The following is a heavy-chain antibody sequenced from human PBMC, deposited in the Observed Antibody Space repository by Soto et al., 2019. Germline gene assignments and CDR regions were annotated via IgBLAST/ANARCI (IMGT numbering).Heavy chain of an antibody. V-gene: IGHV5-51*01. D-gene: IGHD1-26*01. CDR1: GYSFTSYW. CDR3: ARHGRYNPYYYGLDV. CDR2: IYPGDSDT. J-gene: IGHJ6*02. Sequence: PGESLKISCKGSGYSFTSYWIGWARQMPGKGLEWMGIIYPGDSDTRYSPSFQGQVTISADKSISTVYLQWRSLKASDTAMYYCARHGRYNPYYYGLDVWGQGTTVTVSS.